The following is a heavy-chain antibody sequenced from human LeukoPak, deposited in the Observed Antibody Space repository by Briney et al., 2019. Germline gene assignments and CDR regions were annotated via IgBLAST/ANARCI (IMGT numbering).Heavy chain of an antibody. CDR2: ISGSGGST. J-gene: IGHJ4*02. Sequence: PGGSLRLSCAASGFTFSSYAMSWVRQAPGKGLEWVSAISGSGGSTYYADSVKGRFTISRDNSKNTLYLQMNSLRAEDTAVYYCAKRGGSGYYMYYFDYWGQGTLVTVSS. CDR3: AKRGGSGYYMYYFDY. V-gene: IGHV3-23*01. D-gene: IGHD3-22*01. CDR1: GFTFSSYA.